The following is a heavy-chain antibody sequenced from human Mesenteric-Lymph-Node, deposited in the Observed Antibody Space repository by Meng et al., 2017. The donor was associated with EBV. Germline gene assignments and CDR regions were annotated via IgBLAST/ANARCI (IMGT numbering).Heavy chain of an antibody. Sequence: EVQLVESGGGLVMPGVSLRLSCAASGFTFSTYGMNWVRQAPGKGLEWVSYISSSSSYIYYADSVKGRFTISRDNAKSSLYLQMNTLRAEDTAVYYCARGGYSGYGFDYWGQGTLVTVSS. D-gene: IGHD5-12*01. CDR3: ARGGYSGYGFDY. V-gene: IGHV3-21*01. CDR1: GFTFSTYG. J-gene: IGHJ4*02. CDR2: ISSSSSYI.